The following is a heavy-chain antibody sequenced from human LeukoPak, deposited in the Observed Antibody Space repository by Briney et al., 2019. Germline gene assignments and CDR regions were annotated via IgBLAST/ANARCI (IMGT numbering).Heavy chain of an antibody. V-gene: IGHV3-30*02. CDR2: IRYDGSNK. CDR3: AKDICGGDCYPHGGY. J-gene: IGHJ4*02. Sequence: VQPGGSLRLSCAASGFTFSSYGMHWVRQAPGKGREWVAFIRYDGSNKYYADSVKGRFTISRDNSKNTLYLQMNSLRAEDTAIYYCAKDICGGDCYPHGGYWGQGTLVTVSS. CDR1: GFTFSSYG. D-gene: IGHD2-21*01.